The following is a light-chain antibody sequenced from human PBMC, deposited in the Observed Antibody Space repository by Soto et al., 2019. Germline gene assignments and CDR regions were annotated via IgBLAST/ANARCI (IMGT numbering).Light chain of an antibody. CDR3: QSYDSSLSGVV. V-gene: IGLV1-40*01. Sequence: QSVLTQPPSVSGAPGQRVTISCTGSSSNIGAGYDVHWYQHLPGTAPKLLIYGNTNRPSGVPDRFSASKSDTSASLAITGLQAEDEADYYCQSYDSSLSGVVFGGRTKLTVL. CDR2: GNT. J-gene: IGLJ2*01. CDR1: SSNIGAGYD.